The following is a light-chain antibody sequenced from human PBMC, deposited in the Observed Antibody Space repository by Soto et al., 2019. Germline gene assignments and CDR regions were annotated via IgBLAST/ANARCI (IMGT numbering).Light chain of an antibody. CDR1: SSNIGAGYD. CDR2: GNS. CDR3: QSYDSSLSGPYV. Sequence: QSVLTQPPSVSGAPGQRVTISCTGSSSNIGAGYDVHWYQQLPGTAPKLLIYGNSNRPSGVPDRFSGSKSGTSASLAITGLLAEDEADYYCQSYDSSLSGPYVFGTGTKVTVL. J-gene: IGLJ1*01. V-gene: IGLV1-40*01.